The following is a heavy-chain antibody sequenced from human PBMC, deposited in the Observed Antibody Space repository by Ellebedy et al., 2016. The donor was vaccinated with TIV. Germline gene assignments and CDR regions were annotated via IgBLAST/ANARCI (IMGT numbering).Heavy chain of an antibody. V-gene: IGHV4-4*07. J-gene: IGHJ4*02. CDR1: GGSISSYY. Sequence: MPSETLSLTCTVSGGSISSYYWSWIRQPAGKGLEWIGRIYSSGSTNYNPSLKSRVTMSVDTSKNQFSLKLSSVTAADTAVYYCARVRQSSGWPALFEYWGQGTLVTVSS. D-gene: IGHD6-19*01. CDR2: IYSSGST. CDR3: ARVRQSSGWPALFEY.